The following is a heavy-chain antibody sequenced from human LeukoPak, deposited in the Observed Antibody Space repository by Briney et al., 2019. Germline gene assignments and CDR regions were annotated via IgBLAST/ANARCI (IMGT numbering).Heavy chain of an antibody. Sequence: SETLSLTCTVSGGSISSSSYYWVWIRQSPGKGLEWIGSIYYSGSTYYNPSLKSRVTISIDTSKNQFSLKLSSMTAADTAVYYCTNILILTGYFYDYWGQGTLVTVSS. CDR3: TNILILTGYFYDY. D-gene: IGHD3-9*01. CDR1: GGSISSSSYY. V-gene: IGHV4-39*07. J-gene: IGHJ4*02. CDR2: IYYSGST.